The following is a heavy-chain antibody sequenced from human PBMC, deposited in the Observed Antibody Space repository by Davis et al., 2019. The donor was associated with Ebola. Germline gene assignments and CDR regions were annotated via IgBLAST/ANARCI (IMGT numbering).Heavy chain of an antibody. CDR2: ISSSSSYI. D-gene: IGHD6-6*01. Sequence: GESLKISCAASGFTFSSYSMNWVRQAPGKGLEWVSSISSSSSYIYYADSVKGRFTISRDNSKNTLYLQMNSLRAEDTAVYYCARDWSVFEYSSSCGYWGQGTLVTVSS. J-gene: IGHJ4*02. CDR3: ARDWSVFEYSSSCGY. V-gene: IGHV3-21*01. CDR1: GFTFSSYS.